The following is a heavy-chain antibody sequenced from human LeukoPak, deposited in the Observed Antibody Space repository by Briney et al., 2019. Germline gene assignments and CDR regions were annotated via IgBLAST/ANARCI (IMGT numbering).Heavy chain of an antibody. V-gene: IGHV3-23*01. Sequence: GGSLRLSCAASGFTFSAYAMNWVRQAPGKGLEWVSGISGSGGNTYYADSVKGRFIISRDNSKNTLYLQMHSLRAEDTAVYYCAQGSLIRGAHYFDYWGQETLVTVSS. D-gene: IGHD3-10*01. CDR3: AQGSLIRGAHYFDY. CDR1: GFTFSAYA. J-gene: IGHJ4*02. CDR2: ISGSGGNT.